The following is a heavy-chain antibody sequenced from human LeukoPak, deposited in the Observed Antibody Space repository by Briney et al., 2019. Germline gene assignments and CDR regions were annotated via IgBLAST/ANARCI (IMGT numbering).Heavy chain of an antibody. CDR2: IWYDESNK. CDR1: GFTFNIYG. D-gene: IGHD6-13*01. J-gene: IGHJ4*02. CDR3: ARDGFSSSWYGRALDY. Sequence: HPGGSLRLSCAASGFTFNIYGMHWVRQAPGKGLEWVAVIWYDESNKYYADSVKGRFTISRDNSRNTLYLQMNSLRAEDTAVYYCARDGFSSSWYGRALDYWGQGTLVTVSS. V-gene: IGHV3-33*08.